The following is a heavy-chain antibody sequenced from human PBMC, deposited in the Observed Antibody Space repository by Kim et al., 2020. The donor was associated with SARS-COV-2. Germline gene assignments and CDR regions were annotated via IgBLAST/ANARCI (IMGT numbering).Heavy chain of an antibody. Sequence: PSLQSRVTTSVDTAKNTVSLKLSSVTAADTAVYYCARVGNSRYDGVASFDYWGQGTLVTVSS. D-gene: IGHD5-12*01. V-gene: IGHV4-59*01. CDR3: ARVGNSRYDGVASFDY. J-gene: IGHJ4*02.